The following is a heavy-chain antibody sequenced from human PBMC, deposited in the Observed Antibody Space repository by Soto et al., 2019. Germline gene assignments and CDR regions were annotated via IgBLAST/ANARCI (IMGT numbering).Heavy chain of an antibody. CDR1: GFTFSSYA. J-gene: IGHJ6*02. CDR2: ISGSGGST. V-gene: IGHV3-23*01. D-gene: IGHD3-3*01. CDR3: AKVGYDFWSGYYDRRQGMDV. Sequence: GGSLRLSCAASGFTFSSYAMSWVRQAPGKGLEWVSAISGSGGSTYYADSVKGRFTISRDNSKNTLFLQMNSLRAEDTAVYYCAKVGYDFWSGYYDRRQGMDVWGQGTTVNVAS.